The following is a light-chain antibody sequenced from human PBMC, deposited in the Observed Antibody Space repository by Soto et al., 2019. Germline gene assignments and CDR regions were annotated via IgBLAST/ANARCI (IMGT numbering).Light chain of an antibody. CDR3: QQRSNWPPLT. Sequence: EIVLTQSPATLSLSPGERATLSCRASQSVSSYFAWYQQKPGQAPSLLIYDASTRATGIPARFSGSGSGTDFTLTISSLEPEDFAVYYCQQRSNWPPLTFGGGTKVEIK. J-gene: IGKJ4*01. CDR2: DAS. V-gene: IGKV3-11*01. CDR1: QSVSSY.